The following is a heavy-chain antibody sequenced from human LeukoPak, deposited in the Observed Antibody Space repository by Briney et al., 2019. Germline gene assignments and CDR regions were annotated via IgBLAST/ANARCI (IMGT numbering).Heavy chain of an antibody. Sequence: ASVKVSCKAFGYTFTDYHMHWVRQAPGQGLEWMGWINPNSGDTNYAQKFQGRVTMTRDATISTAYMELSRLRSDDTAVFYCATLMAHLDYWGQGTLVTVSS. CDR2: INPNSGDT. CDR3: ATLMAHLDY. V-gene: IGHV1-2*02. D-gene: IGHD2-8*01. J-gene: IGHJ4*02. CDR1: GYTFTDYH.